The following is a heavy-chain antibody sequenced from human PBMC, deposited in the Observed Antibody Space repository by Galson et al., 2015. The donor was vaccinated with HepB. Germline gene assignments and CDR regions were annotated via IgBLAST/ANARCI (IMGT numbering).Heavy chain of an antibody. V-gene: IGHV3-48*04. Sequence: ALRLSRPVSGLTLRSYSTNWDRQAPGKGPEWVSYISSSSSTIYYADSVKGRLTISRDNAKNSLYLQMNSLRAEDTAVYYCARDKGYYGSGSSLSDYWGQGTLVTVSS. CDR3: ARDKGYYGSGSSLSDY. CDR2: ISSSSSTI. CDR1: GLTLRSYS. D-gene: IGHD3-10*01. J-gene: IGHJ4*02.